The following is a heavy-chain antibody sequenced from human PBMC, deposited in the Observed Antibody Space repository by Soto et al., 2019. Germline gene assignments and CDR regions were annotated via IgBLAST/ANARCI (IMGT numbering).Heavy chain of an antibody. CDR1: GFTFSSYW. D-gene: IGHD3-10*01. CDR3: ARYPSPTMVGLPFDL. V-gene: IGHV3-7*03. CDR2: TDQDGNQK. J-gene: IGHJ4*02. Sequence: EVQLVESGGGLVQPGGSLRLSCAASGFTFSSYWMSWVRQAPGKGLEWVANTDQDGNQKYYVDSVRGRFTISRDNAENSLYLQMNSLRAEDTAVYYCARYPSPTMVGLPFDLWGQGTLVTVSS.